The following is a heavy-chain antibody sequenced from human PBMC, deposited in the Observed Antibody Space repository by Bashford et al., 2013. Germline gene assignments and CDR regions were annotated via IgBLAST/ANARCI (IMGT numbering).Heavy chain of an antibody. CDR2: INPNSGGT. V-gene: IGHV1-69*01. J-gene: IGHJ5*02. Sequence: WVRQAPGQGLEWMGWINPNSGGTNYAQKFQGRVTITADESTSTAYMELSSLRSEDTAVYYCARDGYNWFDPWGQGTLVTVSS. CDR3: ARDGYNWFDP.